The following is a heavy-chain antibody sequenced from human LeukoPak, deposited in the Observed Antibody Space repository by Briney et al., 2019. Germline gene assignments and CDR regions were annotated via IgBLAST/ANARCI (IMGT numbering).Heavy chain of an antibody. Sequence: GGSLRLSYAASGFTFSSYWMHWVRQAPGKGLVWVSRINSDGSSTSYADSVKGRFTISRDNAKNTLYLQMNSLRAEDTAVYYCARGWRILTGPADYWGQGTLVTVSS. D-gene: IGHD3-9*01. CDR2: INSDGSST. CDR3: ARGWRILTGPADY. J-gene: IGHJ4*02. CDR1: GFTFSSYW. V-gene: IGHV3-74*01.